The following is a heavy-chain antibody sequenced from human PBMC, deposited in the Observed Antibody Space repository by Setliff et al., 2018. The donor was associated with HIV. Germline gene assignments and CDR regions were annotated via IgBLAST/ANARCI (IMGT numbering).Heavy chain of an antibody. D-gene: IGHD3-16*02. CDR3: ARGPFRAHPLGGYPDY. J-gene: IGHJ4*02. Sequence: ASVKVSCKASGYTFTSYAMHWVRQAPGQRLEWMGWINAGNGNTKYSQKFQGRVTITRDTSATTAYMELSRLRSEDTAVYYCARGPFRAHPLGGYPDYWGQGTLVTVSS. CDR1: GYTFTSYA. V-gene: IGHV1-3*01. CDR2: INAGNGNT.